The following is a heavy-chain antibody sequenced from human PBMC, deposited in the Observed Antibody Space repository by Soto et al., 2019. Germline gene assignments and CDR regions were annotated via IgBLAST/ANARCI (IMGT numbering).Heavy chain of an antibody. D-gene: IGHD3-10*01. CDR1: GGSISSSSYY. CDR2: IYYSGST. CDR3: ARTGSGSYSTSYYYYGMDV. Sequence: SETLSLTCTVSGGSISSSSYYWGWIRQPPGKGLEWIGSIYYSGSTYYNPSLKSRVTISVDTSKNQFSLKLSSVTAADTAVYYGARTGSGSYSTSYYYYGMDVWGQGTTVTVSS. V-gene: IGHV4-39*01. J-gene: IGHJ6*02.